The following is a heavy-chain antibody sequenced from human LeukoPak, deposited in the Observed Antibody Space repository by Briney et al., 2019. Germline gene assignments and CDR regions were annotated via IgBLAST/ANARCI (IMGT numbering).Heavy chain of an antibody. V-gene: IGHV3-73*01. J-gene: IGHJ4*02. Sequence: GGSLRLSCAASGFTFSGSAMHWVRQASGKGLEWVGRIRSKANSYATAYAASVKGRFTISRDTSKSTLYLQMNSLKDEDTAVYYCAKYGSGTYYNGLYWGQGTLVTVSS. D-gene: IGHD3-10*01. CDR3: AKYGSGTYYNGLY. CDR2: IRSKANSYAT. CDR1: GFTFSGSA.